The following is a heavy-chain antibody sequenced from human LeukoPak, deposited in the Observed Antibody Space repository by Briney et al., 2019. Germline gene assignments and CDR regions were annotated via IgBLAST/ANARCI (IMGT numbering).Heavy chain of an antibody. V-gene: IGHV5-51*01. D-gene: IGHD3-10*01. CDR2: IYPGDSDT. CDR1: GYSFTSYW. CDR3: ARHFLPGGQGSGSYYLIDY. J-gene: IGHJ4*02. Sequence: GESLKISCKGSGYSFTSYWFGWVRQMPGKGLEWMEIIYPGDSDTRYSPSFQGQVTISADKSISTAYLQWSSLKASDTAMYYCARHFLPGGQGSGSYYLIDYWGQGTLVTVSS.